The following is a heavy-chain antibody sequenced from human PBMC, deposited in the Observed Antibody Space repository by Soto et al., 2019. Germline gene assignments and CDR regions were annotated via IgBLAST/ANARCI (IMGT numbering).Heavy chain of an antibody. Sequence: QLQLQESGPGLVKPSETLSLTCTVSGGSISSSDFYWGWLRQTPGKGLDFIGSMYYSGTTYYNPSLKNRITISVDTYKNQFSLKLISVTAADTAVYYCAVVDSTGNWFDPWGQGALVTVSS. CDR1: GGSISSSDFY. D-gene: IGHD3-22*01. CDR2: MYYSGTT. J-gene: IGHJ5*02. V-gene: IGHV4-39*01. CDR3: AVVDSTGNWFDP.